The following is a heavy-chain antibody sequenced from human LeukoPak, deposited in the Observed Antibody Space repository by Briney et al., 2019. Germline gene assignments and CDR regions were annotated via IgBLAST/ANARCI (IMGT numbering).Heavy chain of an antibody. CDR3: ARDPGGGEKWLYFDY. J-gene: IGHJ4*02. CDR2: ISWNSGSI. CDR1: GFTFDDYA. V-gene: IGHV3-9*01. Sequence: PGRSLRLSCAASGFTFDDYAMHWVRQAPGKGLEWVSGISWNSGSIGYADSVKGRFTISRDNAKNSLYLQMNSLRAEDTAVYYCARDPGGGEKWLYFDYWGQGTLVTASS. D-gene: IGHD5-12*01.